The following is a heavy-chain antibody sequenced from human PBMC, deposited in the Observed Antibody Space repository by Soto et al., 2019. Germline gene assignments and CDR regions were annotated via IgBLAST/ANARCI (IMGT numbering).Heavy chain of an antibody. CDR1: GFTFSTHA. Sequence: QVQLVESGGGVVQPGRSLRLSCAASGFTFSTHAMHWVRQAPGTGLACVAIVSFDGSNKYYADSVKGRFTISRDNSKNTRYLQMSGLTPEDTAVYSCARYQTGITTTGGGRIAHWGQGSLVTVSS. CDR3: ARYQTGITTTGGGRIAH. J-gene: IGHJ5*02. V-gene: IGHV3-30-3*01. CDR2: VSFDGSNK. D-gene: IGHD1-20*01.